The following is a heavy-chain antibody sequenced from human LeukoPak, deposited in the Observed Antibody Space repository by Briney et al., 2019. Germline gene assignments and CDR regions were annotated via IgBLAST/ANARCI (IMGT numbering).Heavy chain of an antibody. CDR3: ARVNPHCSGGSCYPSWFDP. Sequence: SETLSLTCAVYSGSFSGYYWTWFRQPPGKGLEWIGEFNHNWGAKYNPSLKSRVTISVDTPKNHLSLSLNSVTAADTAVYYCARVNPHCSGGSCYPSWFDPWGQGTLVTVSS. CDR2: FNHNWGA. D-gene: IGHD2-15*01. J-gene: IGHJ5*02. V-gene: IGHV4-34*01. CDR1: SGSFSGYY.